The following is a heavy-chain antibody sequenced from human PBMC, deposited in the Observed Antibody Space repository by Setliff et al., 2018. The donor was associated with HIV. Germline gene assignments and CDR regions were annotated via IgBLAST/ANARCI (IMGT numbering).Heavy chain of an antibody. V-gene: IGHV4-34*01. Sequence: PSETLSLTCAVYGGSLTGYFWTWIRQSPGEGLEWVGQVNRDGGTHYNPSLKSRVTISVDMSKNQFSLNLNSVTAADTAVYYCARGEVTTVRYFDLWGRGTLVTVSS. D-gene: IGHD3-3*01. J-gene: IGHJ2*01. CDR3: ARGEVTTVRYFDL. CDR2: VNRDGGT. CDR1: GGSLTGYF.